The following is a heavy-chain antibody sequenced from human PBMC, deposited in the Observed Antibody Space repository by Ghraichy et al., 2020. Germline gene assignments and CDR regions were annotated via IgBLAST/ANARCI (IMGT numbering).Heavy chain of an antibody. CDR2: ISGSGGGT. D-gene: IGHD5-18*01. CDR1: GFTFSSYG. Sequence: GVLNISCVASGFTFSSYGMSWVRQAPGKGLEWVSTISGSGGGTYYADSVKGRFTISRDNSKNTLYLQMNSLRADDTAVYYCATLGEYSSGSTDWGQGTLVTVSS. J-gene: IGHJ4*02. V-gene: IGHV3-23*01. CDR3: ATLGEYSSGSTD.